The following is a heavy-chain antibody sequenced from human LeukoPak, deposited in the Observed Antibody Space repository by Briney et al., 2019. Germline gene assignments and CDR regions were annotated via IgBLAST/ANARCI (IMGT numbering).Heavy chain of an antibody. CDR3: AKDHVTMVRGVIIDY. V-gene: IGHV3-21*01. CDR1: GFTFSSYS. J-gene: IGHJ4*02. D-gene: IGHD3-10*01. CDR2: ISSSSSYI. Sequence: PGGSLRLSCAASGFTFSSYSMNWVRQAPGKGLEWVSSISSSSSYIYYADSVKGRFTISRDNSKNTLYLQMNSLRAEDTAVYYCAKDHVTMVRGVIIDYWGQGTLVTVSS.